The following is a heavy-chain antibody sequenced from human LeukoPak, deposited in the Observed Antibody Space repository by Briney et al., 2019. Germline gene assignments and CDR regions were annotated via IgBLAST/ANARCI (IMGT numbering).Heavy chain of an antibody. J-gene: IGHJ4*02. V-gene: IGHV4-59*08. CDR2: MYYSGST. D-gene: IGHD1-26*01. Sequence: NASETLSLTCTVSGGSISSYYWSWIRQPPGKGLEWIGYMYYSGSTNYNPSLKSRVTISVDTSKNQFSLKLSSVTAADTAVYYCARLPDKELTPDYWGQGTLVTVSS. CDR1: GGSISSYY. CDR3: ARLPDKELTPDY.